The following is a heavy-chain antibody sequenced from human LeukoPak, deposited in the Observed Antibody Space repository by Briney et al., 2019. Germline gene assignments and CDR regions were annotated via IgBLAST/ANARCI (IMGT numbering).Heavy chain of an antibody. J-gene: IGHJ4*02. Sequence: PGRSLRLSCAASGFTFSSYAMHWVRQAPGKGLEWVAVISYDGSNKYYADSAKGRFTISRDNSKNTLYLQMNSLRAEDTAVYYCARDKRINWGYFDYWGQGTLVTVSS. CDR1: GFTFSSYA. V-gene: IGHV3-30-3*01. CDR2: ISYDGSNK. D-gene: IGHD7-27*01. CDR3: ARDKRINWGYFDY.